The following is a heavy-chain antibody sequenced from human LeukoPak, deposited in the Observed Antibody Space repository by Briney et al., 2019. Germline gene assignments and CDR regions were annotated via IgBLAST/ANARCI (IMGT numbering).Heavy chain of an antibody. CDR1: GFTFSSYA. J-gene: IGHJ4*02. Sequence: GGSLRLSGAASGFTFSSYAMSGFAQAPGKGLKWVSAISGSGGSTYYADSVKGRFTISRDNSENTLYLQMNSLRAEDTAVYYCAKPPRGYVGYWGQGTLVTVSS. CDR3: AKPPRGYVGY. CDR2: ISGSGGST. V-gene: IGHV3-23*01. D-gene: IGHD5-12*01.